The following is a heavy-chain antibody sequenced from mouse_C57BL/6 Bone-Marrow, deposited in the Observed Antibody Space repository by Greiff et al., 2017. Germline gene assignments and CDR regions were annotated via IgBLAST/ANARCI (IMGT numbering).Heavy chain of an antibody. CDR1: GYTFTDYY. Sequence: QVQLQQSGPELVKPGASVKISCKASGYTFTDYYINWVKQRPGQGLEWIGWLYPGSGNTKYNEKFKGQATLTVDTSSSTAYMQLSSLTSEDSAVYFCARGFLSFDYWGQGTTLTVSS. V-gene: IGHV1-84*01. D-gene: IGHD1-1*01. J-gene: IGHJ2*01. CDR2: LYPGSGNT. CDR3: ARGFLSFDY.